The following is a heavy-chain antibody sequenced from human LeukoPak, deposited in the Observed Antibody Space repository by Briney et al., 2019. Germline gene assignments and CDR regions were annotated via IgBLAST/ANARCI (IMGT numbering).Heavy chain of an antibody. CDR2: ISSSSYI. V-gene: IGHV3-21*01. D-gene: IGHD3-22*01. CDR1: GFTFSSYS. J-gene: IGHJ4*02. Sequence: PGGSLRLSCAAYGFTFSSYSMNWVRQAPGKGLEWVSSISSSSYIYYADSVKGRFTISRDNAKNSLYLQMNSLRAEDTAVYYCARVPYYDSSGYENYLDYWGQGTLVTVSS. CDR3: ARVPYYDSSGYENYLDY.